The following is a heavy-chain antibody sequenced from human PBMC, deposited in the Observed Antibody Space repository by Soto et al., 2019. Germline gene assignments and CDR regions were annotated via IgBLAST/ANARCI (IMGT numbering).Heavy chain of an antibody. V-gene: IGHV6-1*01. CDR3: ARGEQYSGRIFDY. J-gene: IGHJ4*01. CDR1: GDSVSSNSAG. Sequence: SQTLSLTCAITGDSVSSNSAGWSWVRQSPSRGLEWLGRTYYRSKWYYEYAVSVRGRITINPDTSKNKYSLQLNSVTPEDTAVYFCARGEQYSGRIFDYWGQGTMVTVPA. D-gene: IGHD1-26*01. CDR2: TYYRSKWYY.